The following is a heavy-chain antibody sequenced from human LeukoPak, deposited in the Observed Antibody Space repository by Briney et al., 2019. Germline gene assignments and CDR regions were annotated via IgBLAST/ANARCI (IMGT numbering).Heavy chain of an antibody. CDR2: MNPNSGNT. CDR3: AIGSGSYYIYDY. D-gene: IGHD3-10*01. Sequence: ASVKVSCKASGYTFTGYYMHWVRQATGQGLEWMGWMNPNSGNTGYAQKFQGRVTMTRNTSISTAYMELSSLRSEDTAVYYCAIGSGSYYIYDYWGQGTLVTVSS. CDR1: GYTFTGYY. V-gene: IGHV1-8*02. J-gene: IGHJ4*02.